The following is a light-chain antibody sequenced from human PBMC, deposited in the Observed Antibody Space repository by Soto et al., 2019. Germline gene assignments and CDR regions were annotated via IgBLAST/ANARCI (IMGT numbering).Light chain of an antibody. CDR3: QQYHNWPPLLT. V-gene: IGKV3-15*01. J-gene: IGKJ3*01. Sequence: EIVMTQSPASLSVSAGERATLSCRASQSVSSYLTWYQQKPGQAPRLLIYGASTWPTGVPASFSGSGSGTEFNLTLSSMKSEDFDVSSCQQYHNWPPLLTFGPGTKVDIK. CDR2: GAS. CDR1: QSVSSY.